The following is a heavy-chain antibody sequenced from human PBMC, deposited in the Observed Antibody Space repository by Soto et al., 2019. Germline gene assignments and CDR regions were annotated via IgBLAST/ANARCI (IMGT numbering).Heavy chain of an antibody. CDR1: GGTFSSYA. CDR3: ARGYYGSGSYFHYYYGMDV. Sequence: GASVKVSCTASGGTFSSYAISWVRQAPGQGLEWMGGIIPIFGTANYAQKFQGRVTITADKPTSTAYMELSSLRSEDTAVYYCARGYYGSGSYFHYYYGMDVWGQGTTVTVSS. V-gene: IGHV1-69*06. J-gene: IGHJ6*02. CDR2: IIPIFGTA. D-gene: IGHD3-10*01.